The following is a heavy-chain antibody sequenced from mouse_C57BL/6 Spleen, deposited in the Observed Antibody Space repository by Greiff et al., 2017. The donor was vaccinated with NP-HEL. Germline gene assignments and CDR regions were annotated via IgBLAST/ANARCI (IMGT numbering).Heavy chain of an antibody. CDR1: GYTFTDYY. CDR3: ATKRGGYFDY. Sequence: EVQLQQSGPELVKPGASVKISCKASGYTFTDYYMNWVKQSHGKSLEWIGDINPNNGGTSYNQKFKGKATLTVDKSSSTAYMELRSLTSEDSAVYYCATKRGGYFDYWGQGTTLTVSS. V-gene: IGHV1-26*01. J-gene: IGHJ2*01. CDR2: INPNNGGT.